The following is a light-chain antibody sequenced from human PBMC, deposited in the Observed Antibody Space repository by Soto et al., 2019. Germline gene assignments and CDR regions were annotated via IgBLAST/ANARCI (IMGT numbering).Light chain of an antibody. J-gene: IGKJ1*01. CDR3: QQYNSYQWT. Sequence: DVQRTQSPSTLSASVGDRVTVTCRAGQSISSWLAWYQQKPGKAPKLLIYDASSLESGVPSRFSGSGSGTEFTLTISSLQPDDFATYYCQQYNSYQWTFGQGTKVDIK. CDR2: DAS. CDR1: QSISSW. V-gene: IGKV1-5*01.